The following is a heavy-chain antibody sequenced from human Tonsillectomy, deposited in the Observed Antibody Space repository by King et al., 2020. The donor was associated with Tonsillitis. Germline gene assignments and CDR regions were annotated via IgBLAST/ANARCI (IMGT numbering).Heavy chain of an antibody. CDR2: IGTAGDT. V-gene: IGHV3-13*01. Sequence: VQLVESGGGLVQPGGSLRLSCAASGFTFSSYDMHWFRQATGKGLEWVSAIGTAGDTYYPGSVKGRFTISRENAKNSLYLQMNSLRAGDTAVYYCERDGGGWGIDYWGQGTLVTVSS. D-gene: IGHD3-16*01. J-gene: IGHJ4*02. CDR3: ERDGGGWGIDY. CDR1: GFTFSSYD.